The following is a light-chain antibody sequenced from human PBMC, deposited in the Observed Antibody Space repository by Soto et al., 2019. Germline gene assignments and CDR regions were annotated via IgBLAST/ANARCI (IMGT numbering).Light chain of an antibody. CDR2: YDS. CDR1: NIGSKS. V-gene: IGLV3-21*04. CDR3: HVWDSSSDHWV. Sequence: SYELTQPPSVSVAPGETARITCGGNNIGSKSVHWYQQKPGQAPVLVIYYDSDRPSGIPERFSGSNSGNTATLTISRVEAGDEADYYCHVWDSSSDHWVFGGGTKLTVL. J-gene: IGLJ3*02.